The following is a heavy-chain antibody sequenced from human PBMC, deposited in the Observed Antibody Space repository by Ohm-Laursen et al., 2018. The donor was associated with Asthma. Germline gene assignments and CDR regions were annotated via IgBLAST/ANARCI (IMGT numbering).Heavy chain of an antibody. D-gene: IGHD3-10*01. CDR1: GGTFSTYA. Sequence: VKISCKASGGTFSTYAISWVRQAPGQGLEWMGGIIPIFGTANYAQKFQGRVTITADESTSTAYMELSSLRSEDTAVYYCARVWADAFDIWGQGTMVTVSS. J-gene: IGHJ3*02. CDR2: IIPIFGTA. V-gene: IGHV1-69*13. CDR3: ARVWADAFDI.